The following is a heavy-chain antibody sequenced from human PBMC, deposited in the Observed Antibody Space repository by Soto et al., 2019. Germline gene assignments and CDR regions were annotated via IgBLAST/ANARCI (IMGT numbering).Heavy chain of an antibody. CDR1: GFTVSSNY. Sequence: EVQLVESGGGLVQPGGSLRLSCAASGFTVSSNYMSWVRQAPGKGLEWVSVIYSGGSTYYADSVKGRFTISRDNSRNTLYLQMNSLRAEDTAVYYCAREGPLGSYPALDYWGQGTLVTVSS. CDR3: AREGPLGSYPALDY. D-gene: IGHD1-26*01. J-gene: IGHJ4*02. V-gene: IGHV3-66*01. CDR2: IYSGGST.